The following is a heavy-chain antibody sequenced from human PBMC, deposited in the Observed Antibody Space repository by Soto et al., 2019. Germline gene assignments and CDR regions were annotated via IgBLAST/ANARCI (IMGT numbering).Heavy chain of an antibody. V-gene: IGHV4-34*01. D-gene: IGHD2-2*01. J-gene: IGHJ6*02. CDR2: INHSGST. CDR3: AGQVGVVIPAAMWDYYYYYGMDV. Sequence: SETLSLTCVVYGGSISGYYWSWIRQPPGKGLEWIGEINHSGSTNYNPSLKSRGTISVDTSKNQFSLKLNSVTAADTAVYYCAGQVGVVIPAAMWDYYYYYGMDVWGQGNTVTVSS. CDR1: GGSISGYY.